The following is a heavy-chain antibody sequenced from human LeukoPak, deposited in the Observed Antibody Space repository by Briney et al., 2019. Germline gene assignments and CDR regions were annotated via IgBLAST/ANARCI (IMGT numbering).Heavy chain of an antibody. J-gene: IGHJ6*02. CDR2: INHSGST. D-gene: IGHD5-18*01. CDR1: GGSISSGGYY. CDR3: ARDRARRGYSYDPTYYYYGMDV. Sequence: SETLSLTCTVSGGSISSGGYYWSWIRQPPGKGLEWIGEINHSGSTNYNPSLKSRVTISVDTSKNQFSLKLSSVTAADTAVYYCARDRARRGYSYDPTYYYYGMDVWGQGTTVTVSS. V-gene: IGHV4-39*07.